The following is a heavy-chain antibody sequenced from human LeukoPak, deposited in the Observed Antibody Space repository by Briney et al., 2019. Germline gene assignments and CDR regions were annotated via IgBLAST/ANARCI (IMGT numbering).Heavy chain of an antibody. CDR2: ISYDGSNK. J-gene: IGHJ3*02. V-gene: IGHV3-30-3*01. D-gene: IGHD3-16*01. CDR1: GFTFSSYA. Sequence: GGSLRLSCAASGFTFSSYAMHWVRQAPGKGLEWVAVISYDGSNKYYADSVKGRFTISRDNAKNSLYLQMNSLRAEDTAVYYCARDLGGALDAFDIWGQGTMVTVSS. CDR3: ARDLGGALDAFDI.